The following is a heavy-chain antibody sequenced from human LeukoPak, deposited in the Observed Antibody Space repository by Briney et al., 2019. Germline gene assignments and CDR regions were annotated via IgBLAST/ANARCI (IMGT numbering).Heavy chain of an antibody. Sequence: PGRSLRLSCAASGFTFSSYAMHWVRQAPGKGLEWVAVISYDGSNKYYADSVKGRFTISRDNSKNTLYLQMNSLRAEDTAVYYCAKVTQSGSYSFDYWGQGTLVTVSS. CDR3: AKVTQSGSYSFDY. J-gene: IGHJ4*02. D-gene: IGHD1-26*01. CDR1: GFTFSSYA. V-gene: IGHV3-30-3*01. CDR2: ISYDGSNK.